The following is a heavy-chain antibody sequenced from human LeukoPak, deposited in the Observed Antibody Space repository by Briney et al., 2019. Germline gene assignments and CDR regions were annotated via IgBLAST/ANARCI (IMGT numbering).Heavy chain of an antibody. V-gene: IGHV3-72*01. D-gene: IGHD3-22*01. CDR1: RFTFSDHY. J-gene: IGHJ3*02. Sequence: GGSLRLSCAASRFTFSDHYIDWVRQDPGKGLDWVARIRTRATGYTTQYAPSVRDRFSISRDDSTNSVYLQMNSLKTEDTAVYFCARVGDYYDTRGFSSDAFDIWGLGTMVTVAS. CDR2: IRTRATGYTT. CDR3: ARVGDYYDTRGFSSDAFDI.